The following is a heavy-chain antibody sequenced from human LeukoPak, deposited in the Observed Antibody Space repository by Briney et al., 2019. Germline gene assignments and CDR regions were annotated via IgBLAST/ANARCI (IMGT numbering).Heavy chain of an antibody. CDR3: ATLATAVTTTQFDY. Sequence: GGSLRLSCAASGLTFNTYTMHWVRRAPGRGLEWLAVISFDGSTKYYADSVRGRFAISRDNSKNTLFLQMNNLRAEDTALYYCATLATAVTTTQFDYWGQGALVTVSS. J-gene: IGHJ4*02. CDR2: ISFDGSTK. D-gene: IGHD4-11*01. V-gene: IGHV3-30*09. CDR1: GLTFNTYT.